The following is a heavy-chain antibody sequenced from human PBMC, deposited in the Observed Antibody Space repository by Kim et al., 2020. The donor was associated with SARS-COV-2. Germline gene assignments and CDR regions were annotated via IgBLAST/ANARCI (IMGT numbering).Heavy chain of an antibody. CDR2: ISYDGSNK. Sequence: GGSLRLSCAASGFTFSSYAMHWVRQAPGKGLEWVAVISYDGSNKYYADSVKGRFTISRDHSKNTLYLQMNSLRAEDTAVYYCARELYSNDEMTDAFDIWG. CDR1: GFTFSSYA. J-gene: IGHJ3*02. V-gene: IGHV3-30-3*01. D-gene: IGHD4-4*01. CDR3: ARELYSNDEMTDAFDI.